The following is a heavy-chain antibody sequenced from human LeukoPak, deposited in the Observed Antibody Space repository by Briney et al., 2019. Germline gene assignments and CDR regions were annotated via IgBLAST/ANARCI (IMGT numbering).Heavy chain of an antibody. CDR3: ARDAPVGATTVAAFDI. J-gene: IGHJ3*02. Sequence: GGSLRLSCATSGFIFGNYRMHWVRQAPGKGLVWVSRINSDGSGTDYAESVKGRFTISRDNAKNTLYLHMSSLRVEDTAVYYCARDAPVGATTVAAFDIWGQGTMVTVSS. V-gene: IGHV3-74*01. CDR2: INSDGSGT. D-gene: IGHD1-26*01. CDR1: GFIFGNYR.